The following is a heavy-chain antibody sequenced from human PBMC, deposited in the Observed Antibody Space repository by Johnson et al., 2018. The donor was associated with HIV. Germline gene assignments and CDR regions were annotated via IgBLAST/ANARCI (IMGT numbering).Heavy chain of an antibody. Sequence: QVQLVESGGGVVQPGGSLRLSCAASGFTFSSYGMHWVRQAPGKGLEWVAFLRYDGSNKYYADSVKGRFTISRDNSKNTLYLQMNSLSAEDTAVYYWSKERYMGSTTLADAFDMWGQGTMVTVSS. CDR1: GFTFSSYG. V-gene: IGHV3-30*02. J-gene: IGHJ3*02. CDR3: SKERYMGSTTLADAFDM. D-gene: IGHD1-26*01. CDR2: LRYDGSNK.